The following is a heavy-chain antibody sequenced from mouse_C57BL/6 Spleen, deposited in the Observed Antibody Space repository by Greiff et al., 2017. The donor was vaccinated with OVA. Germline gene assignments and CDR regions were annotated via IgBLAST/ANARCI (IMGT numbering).Heavy chain of an antibody. V-gene: IGHV1-26*01. CDR1: GYTFTDYY. Sequence: EVQLQQSGPELVKPGASVKISCKASGYTFTDYYMNWVKQSHGKSLEWIGDINPNNGGTSYNQKFKGKATLTVDKSSSTAYMELRSLTSEDSAVYYCARSTTMVKDYWGQGTTLTVSS. CDR3: ARSTTMVKDY. J-gene: IGHJ2*01. CDR2: INPNNGGT. D-gene: IGHD2-2*01.